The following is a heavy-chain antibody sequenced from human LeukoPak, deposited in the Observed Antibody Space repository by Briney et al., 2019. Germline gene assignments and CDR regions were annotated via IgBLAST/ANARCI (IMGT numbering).Heavy chain of an antibody. CDR3: ARGVVDRYFGIPNNYYYGMDV. D-gene: IGHD3-9*01. J-gene: IGHJ6*02. CDR1: GGSISSYY. Sequence: TSETLSLTCTVSGGSISSYYWSWIRQPPGKGLEWIGYIYYSGSTNYNPSLKSRVTISVDTSKYQFSLKLSSVTAADTAVYYCARGVVDRYFGIPNNYYYGMDVWGQGTTVTVSS. CDR2: IYYSGST. V-gene: IGHV4-59*01.